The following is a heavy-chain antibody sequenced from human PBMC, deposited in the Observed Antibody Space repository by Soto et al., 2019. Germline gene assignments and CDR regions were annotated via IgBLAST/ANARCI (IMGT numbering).Heavy chain of an antibody. Sequence: ASVKVSCKASGYTFTENQIHWLRRAPGQRLEWMGRIDPKSGDTTFAQTYQGRVTMTRDTSTSTVYMELSSLRSEDTAFYYCARGYYDSSGYYYGYWGQGALVTVSS. CDR1: GYTFTENQ. J-gene: IGHJ4*02. CDR2: IDPKSGDT. D-gene: IGHD3-22*01. CDR3: ARGYYDSSGYYYGY. V-gene: IGHV1-2*02.